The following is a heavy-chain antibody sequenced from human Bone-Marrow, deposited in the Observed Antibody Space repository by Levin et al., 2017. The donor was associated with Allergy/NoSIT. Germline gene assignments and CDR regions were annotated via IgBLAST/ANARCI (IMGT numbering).Heavy chain of an antibody. D-gene: IGHD6-13*01. J-gene: IGHJ4*02. V-gene: IGHV4-59*01. CDR3: ARYSSSWSNFDY. Sequence: SETLSLTCTVSGDSISDYYWSWIRQPPGKGLEWIGYIYHSGSTNYNPSLKSRVTMSLETSRNQFSLKLSSVTAADTAVYYCARYSSSWSNFDYWGQGTLVTVSS. CDR1: GDSISDYY. CDR2: IYHSGST.